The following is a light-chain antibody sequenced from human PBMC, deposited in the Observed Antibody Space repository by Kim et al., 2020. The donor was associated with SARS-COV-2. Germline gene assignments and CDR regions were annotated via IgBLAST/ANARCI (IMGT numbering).Light chain of an antibody. CDR1: QSISRY. Sequence: DIQMTQSPSSLSASVGDRVTITCRASQSISRYLIWYQQKPGKAPKFLIYEASNLHSGVPSRFSGSRSGTDFTLTISSLQPQDFATYYCQQSYSAPLTFGGGTKVEI. CDR2: EAS. CDR3: QQSYSAPLT. V-gene: IGKV1-39*01. J-gene: IGKJ4*01.